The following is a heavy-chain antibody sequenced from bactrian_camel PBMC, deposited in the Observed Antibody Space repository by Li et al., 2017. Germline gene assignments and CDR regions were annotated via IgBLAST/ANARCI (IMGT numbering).Heavy chain of an antibody. J-gene: IGHJ4*01. CDR1: GFTANGCA. CDR3: AADRAGVACRSTRGDNY. CDR2: IDSDGST. Sequence: VQLVESGGGSVKTGESLRLSCTDPGFTANGCAMNWFRQGPGKEREWVASIDSDGSTYYDDSVKGRFTISQDNAKNTLYLQMNSLKSEDTAMYYCAADRAGVACRSTRGDNYWGQGTQVTVS. D-gene: IGHD3*01. V-gene: IGHV3S67*01.